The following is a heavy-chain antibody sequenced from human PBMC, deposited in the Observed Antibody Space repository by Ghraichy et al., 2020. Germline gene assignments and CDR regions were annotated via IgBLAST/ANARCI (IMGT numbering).Heavy chain of an antibody. V-gene: IGHV3-48*02. CDR1: GFSFSSYG. CDR2: ITSSSRRI. CDR3: ARASMVVRFFYYDGMDV. Sequence: GESLRLSCVGSGFSFSSYGMNWVRQSPGKGLEWVSYITSSSRRIFYADSVKGRFTISRDNAQNSLSLQMNSLRDEDTAVYYCARASMVVRFFYYDGMDVWGQGTTVTVSS. D-gene: IGHD4-23*01. J-gene: IGHJ6*02.